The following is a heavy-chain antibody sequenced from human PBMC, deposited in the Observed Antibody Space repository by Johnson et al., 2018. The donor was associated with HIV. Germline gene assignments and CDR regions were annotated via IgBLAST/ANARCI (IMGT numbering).Heavy chain of an antibody. CDR2: ISYDGSNK. CDR3: TTGRGQRWLQLGAFDI. D-gene: IGHD5-24*01. J-gene: IGHJ3*02. V-gene: IGHV3-30-3*01. CDR1: GFTFSSYA. Sequence: QVQLVESGGGVVQPGRSLRLSCAASGFTFSSYAMHWVRQAPGKGLEWVTLISYDGSNKYYADSVQGRFTISRDNSKNTLYLQMNSLKTEDTAVYYCTTGRGQRWLQLGAFDIWGQGTMVTVSS.